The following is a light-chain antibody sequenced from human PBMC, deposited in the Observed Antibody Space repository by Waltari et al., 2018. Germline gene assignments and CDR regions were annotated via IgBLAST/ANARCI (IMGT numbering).Light chain of an antibody. CDR2: AAC. Sequence: DIQMTQSPSSLSAAVAGRVTISCRASQGISSYLNWYKQKPGKPPQLLFYAACRLQSGVPSRFSGSGSETDFTRTISSLQPEDFATFYCQQSDSTLALTFGGGTKVEIK. CDR1: QGISSY. V-gene: IGKV1-39*01. CDR3: QQSDSTLALT. J-gene: IGKJ4*01.